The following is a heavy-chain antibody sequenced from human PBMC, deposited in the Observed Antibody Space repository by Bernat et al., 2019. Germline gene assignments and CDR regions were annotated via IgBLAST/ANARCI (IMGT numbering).Heavy chain of an antibody. J-gene: IGHJ6*03. CDR1: GFTFSSYA. D-gene: IGHD2-15*01. CDR2: ISYDGSNK. Sequence: QVQLVESGGGVVQPGRSLRLSCAASGFTFSSYAMHWVRQAPGKGLEWVAVISYDGSNKYYADSVKGRFTISRDNSKNKLYLQMNSLRAEDTAVYYCARAAIYCSGGSCHASMDVWGKGTTVTVSS. CDR3: ARAAIYCSGGSCHASMDV. V-gene: IGHV3-30*01.